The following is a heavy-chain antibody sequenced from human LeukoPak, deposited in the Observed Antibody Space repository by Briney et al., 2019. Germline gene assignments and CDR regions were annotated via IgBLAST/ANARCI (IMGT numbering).Heavy chain of an antibody. D-gene: IGHD6-13*01. V-gene: IGHV4-34*01. CDR2: INHSGST. Sequence: PSETLSLTCAVYGGSFSGYYWSWIRHPPGKGLEWIGEINHSGSTNYNPSLKSRVTISVDTSKNQFSLKLSSVTAADTAVYCCARVGIAAAGTDDAFDIWGQGTMVTVSS. J-gene: IGHJ3*02. CDR3: ARVGIAAAGTDDAFDI. CDR1: GGSFSGYY.